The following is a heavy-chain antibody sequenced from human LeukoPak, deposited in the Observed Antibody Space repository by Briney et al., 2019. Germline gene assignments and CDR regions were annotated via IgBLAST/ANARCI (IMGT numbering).Heavy chain of an antibody. CDR3: ARGAYPTYVGWYFDY. Sequence: NPGGSLRLSCAASGFTFSSYSMNWVRQAPGKGLEWVSSISSSSSYIYYADSVKGRFTISRDNAKNSLYLQMNSLRAEDTAVYYCARGAYPTYVGWYFDYWGQGTLVTVSS. V-gene: IGHV3-21*01. J-gene: IGHJ4*02. CDR1: GFTFSSYS. D-gene: IGHD6-19*01. CDR2: ISSSSSYI.